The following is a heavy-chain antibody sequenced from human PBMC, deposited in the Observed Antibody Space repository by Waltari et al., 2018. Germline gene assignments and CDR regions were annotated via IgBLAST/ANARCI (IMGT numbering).Heavy chain of an antibody. Sequence: EWMGWMNPNSGNTGYAQKFQGRVTMTRNTSISTAYMELSSLRSEDTAVYYCARGSGSYSDYWGQGTLVTVSS. CDR3: ARGSGSYSDY. V-gene: IGHV1-8*01. D-gene: IGHD1-26*01. CDR2: MNPNSGNT. J-gene: IGHJ4*02.